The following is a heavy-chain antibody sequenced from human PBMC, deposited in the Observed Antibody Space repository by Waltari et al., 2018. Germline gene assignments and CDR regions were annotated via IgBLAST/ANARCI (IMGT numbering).Heavy chain of an antibody. CDR3: LRARWYDV. CDR2: ISSGSGLI. CDR1: GFLFNTYY. J-gene: IGHJ6*02. Sequence: EVQLVESGGGLVRHGGSLRLSGAVSGFLFNTYYMNWVRQGPGKGLEWVSYISSGSGLIDYADSVKGRFTISRDNAKNSLYLQMNSLRDEDTAVYYCLRARWYDVWGQGTTVTVSS. V-gene: IGHV3-48*02. D-gene: IGHD2-15*01.